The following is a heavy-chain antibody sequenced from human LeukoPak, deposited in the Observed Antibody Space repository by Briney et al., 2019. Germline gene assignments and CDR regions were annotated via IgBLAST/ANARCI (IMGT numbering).Heavy chain of an antibody. CDR3: ARHVVPAAMYYYYYMDV. D-gene: IGHD2-2*01. Sequence: PGGSLRLSCAASGFIVSNDYMSWVRQAPGKGLEWVSVIYRGGSTYYADSVKGRFTISRDNSKNTLYLQMNSLRAEDTVVYYCARHVVPAAMYYYYYMDVWGKGTTVTVSS. CDR1: GFIVSNDY. CDR2: IYRGGST. J-gene: IGHJ6*03. V-gene: IGHV3-53*01.